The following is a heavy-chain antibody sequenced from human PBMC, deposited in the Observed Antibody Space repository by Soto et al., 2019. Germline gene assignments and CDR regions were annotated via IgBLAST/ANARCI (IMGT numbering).Heavy chain of an antibody. D-gene: IGHD6-6*01. V-gene: IGHV4-59*01. CDR1: GDSISGYF. Sequence: SETLSLTCSVSGDSISGYFWSWIRQPPGKGLEWIGYVQYSGSTDYNPSVRSRVTIPVDTSKNHFSLMLGSLTAADTAVYYCARDRYASSSGFDYWGQGIQVTVSS. J-gene: IGHJ4*02. CDR3: ARDRYASSSGFDY. CDR2: VQYSGST.